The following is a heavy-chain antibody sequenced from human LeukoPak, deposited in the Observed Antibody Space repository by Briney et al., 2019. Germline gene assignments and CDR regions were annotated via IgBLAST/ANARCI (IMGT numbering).Heavy chain of an antibody. J-gene: IGHJ4*02. CDR2: IYTSGST. Sequence: KTSQTLSLTCTVSGGPISSGSYYWSWIRQPAGKGLEWIGRIYTSGSTNYNPSLKSRVTISVDTSKNQFSLKLSSVTAADTAVYYCARDSTVVTRSPFDYWGQGTLVTVSS. D-gene: IGHD4-23*01. V-gene: IGHV4-61*02. CDR3: ARDSTVVTRSPFDY. CDR1: GGPISSGSYY.